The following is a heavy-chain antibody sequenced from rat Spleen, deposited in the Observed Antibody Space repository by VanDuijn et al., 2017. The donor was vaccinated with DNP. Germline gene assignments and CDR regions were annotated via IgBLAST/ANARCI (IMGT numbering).Heavy chain of an antibody. J-gene: IGHJ2*01. V-gene: IGHV5-7*01. CDR2: IIYDGSGS. D-gene: IGHD1-6*01. CDR3: ARTDYYMD. Sequence: EVRLVESGGGLVQPGRSLKLSCAASGFTFSDFNMAWVRQAPKTGLEWVATIIYDGSGSYFGDSVKGRFTISRDNAKSTLYLQMDSLRSEDTATYYCARTDYYMDWGQGVMVTVSS. CDR1: GFTFSDFN.